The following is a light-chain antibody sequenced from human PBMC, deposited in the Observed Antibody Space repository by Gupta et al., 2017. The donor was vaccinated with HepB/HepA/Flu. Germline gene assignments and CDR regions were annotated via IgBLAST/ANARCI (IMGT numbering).Light chain of an antibody. CDR3: ETWDDSLSAGV. J-gene: IGLJ2*01. CDR2: END. V-gene: IGLV1-51*02. Sequence: QSILTQPPSMSAAPGQKVTISCSGSASNIGKNFVSWYHQFPGTPPKLLIYENDRPPSGIPDRFSGSKSGTSATLDITGLQTGDEADYYCETWDDSLSAGVFGGGTKLTVL. CDR1: ASNIGKNF.